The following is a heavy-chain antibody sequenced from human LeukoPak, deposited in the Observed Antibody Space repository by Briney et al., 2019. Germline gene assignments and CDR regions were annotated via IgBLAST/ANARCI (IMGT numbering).Heavy chain of an antibody. V-gene: IGHV1-69*10. CDR3: ASGKGFVGHFAS. Sequence: GASVKVSCKASGGSLRSGAVSWVRQAPGQRPEWMGRIAPILCTPEYAEMFRGRVSITADKSTNTVFLEVRSLKFEDTAFYFCASGKGFVGHFASWGQGPLVPVSS. D-gene: IGHD2-15*01. CDR1: GGSLRSGA. J-gene: IGHJ4*02. CDR2: IAPILCTP.